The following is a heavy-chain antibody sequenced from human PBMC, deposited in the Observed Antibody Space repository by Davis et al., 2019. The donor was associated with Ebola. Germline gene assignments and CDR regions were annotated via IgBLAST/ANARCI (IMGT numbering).Heavy chain of an antibody. V-gene: IGHV1-18*04. D-gene: IGHD3-9*01. CDR3: ARADVFDWSTLDC. Sequence: ASVKVSCKASGYTFTSYGISWVRQAPGQGLEWMGWISAYNGNTYYAQKLQGRVTMTTETSTSTAYMGLRSLRSDDTAVYYCARADVFDWSTLDCWGQGTLVTVSS. CDR2: ISAYNGNT. CDR1: GYTFTSYG. J-gene: IGHJ4*02.